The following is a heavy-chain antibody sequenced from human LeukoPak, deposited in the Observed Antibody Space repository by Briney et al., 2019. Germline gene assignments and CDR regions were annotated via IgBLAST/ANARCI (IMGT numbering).Heavy chain of an antibody. J-gene: IGHJ4*02. CDR3: ARGDGYNYMDPYYFDY. V-gene: IGHV3-72*01. CDR2: ARNKANSYTT. D-gene: IGHD5-24*01. Sequence: GGSLRLSCAASGFTFSSYSMNWVRQAPGNGLDWVGRARNKANSYTTEYAASVKGRFTISRDDSKNSLYLQMNSLKTEDTAVYYCARGDGYNYMDPYYFDYWGQGTLVTVSS. CDR1: GFTFSSYS.